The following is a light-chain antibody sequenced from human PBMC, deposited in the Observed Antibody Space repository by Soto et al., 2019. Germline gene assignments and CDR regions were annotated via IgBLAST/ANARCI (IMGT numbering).Light chain of an antibody. V-gene: IGKV1-39*01. CDR2: AAS. CDR1: QSISSY. Sequence: DIQMTQSPSSLSASVGDRVTITCRASQSISSYLNWYQQKPGKAPKLLIYAASSLQSGVPSTFSGSGSGTDFTLTISSPQPEDFATYDCQQSYSTPLTFGGGTKVEIK. CDR3: QQSYSTPLT. J-gene: IGKJ4*01.